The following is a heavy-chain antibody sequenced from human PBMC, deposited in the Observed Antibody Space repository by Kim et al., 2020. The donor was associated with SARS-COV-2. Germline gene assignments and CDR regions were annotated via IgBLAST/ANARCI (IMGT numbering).Heavy chain of an antibody. D-gene: IGHD6-19*01. CDR3: ARHSGWYLGDAFDI. Sequence: YLDAVKGRFTISGDNAKNSLYLQMNSLRAEDTAVYYCARHSGWYLGDAFDIWGQGTMVTVSS. J-gene: IGHJ3*02. V-gene: IGHV3-7*03.